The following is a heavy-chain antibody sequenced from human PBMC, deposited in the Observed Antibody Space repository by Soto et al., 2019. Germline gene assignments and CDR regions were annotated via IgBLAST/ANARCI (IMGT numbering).Heavy chain of an antibody. CDR2: ISGSGGST. CDR3: AKDQQGYCSGGSCSTFDY. V-gene: IGHV3-23*01. J-gene: IGHJ4*02. D-gene: IGHD2-15*01. CDR1: GFTFSSYA. Sequence: GGSLRLSCAASGFTFSSYAMSWVRQAPGKGLEWVSAISGSGGSTYYADSVKGRFTISRDNSKNTLYLQMNSLRAEDTAVYYCAKDQQGYCSGGSCSTFDYWGQGTLVTVSS.